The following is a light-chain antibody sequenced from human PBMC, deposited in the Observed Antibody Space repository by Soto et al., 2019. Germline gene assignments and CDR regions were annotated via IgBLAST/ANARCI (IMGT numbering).Light chain of an antibody. Sequence: QSVMTPPPSVSAATGQKVTISCSGSSSNIGGNAGSWYQHLPGTAHKLVIYDDNKRPSGIPDRFSGSKSGTSATLGITGFQTGDEDDYYCGSWDSSLSAYVFGTGTKLTVL. CDR1: SSNIGGNA. V-gene: IGLV1-51*01. CDR3: GSWDSSLSAYV. J-gene: IGLJ1*01. CDR2: DDN.